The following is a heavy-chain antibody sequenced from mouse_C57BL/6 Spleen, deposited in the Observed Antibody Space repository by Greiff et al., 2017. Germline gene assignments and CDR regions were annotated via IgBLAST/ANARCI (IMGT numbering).Heavy chain of an antibody. CDR3: ARVGYGSSYVDWYFDV. CDR1: GYSITSDY. Sequence: EVQLQESGPGLAKPSQTLSLTCFVTGYSITSDYWNWIRKFPGNKLEYMGYISYSGSTYYNPSLKSRISITRDTSKNQYYLQLNSVTTEDTATYYCARVGYGSSYVDWYFDVWGTGTTVTVSS. CDR2: ISYSGST. J-gene: IGHJ1*03. D-gene: IGHD1-1*01. V-gene: IGHV3-8*01.